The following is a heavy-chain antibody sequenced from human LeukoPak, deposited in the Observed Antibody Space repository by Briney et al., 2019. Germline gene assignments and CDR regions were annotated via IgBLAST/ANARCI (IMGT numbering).Heavy chain of an antibody. CDR1: GFSFNNNA. V-gene: IGHV3-23*01. Sequence: GGSLRLSCAASGFSFNNNAMSWVRQAPGKGLEWVSAINGGGDATEYADSVKGRFTISRDNSKKTLCLQMNSLRPEDTAVYYCARCTASCYANAFDVWGQGTLLTVSS. CDR2: INGGGDAT. J-gene: IGHJ3*01. CDR3: ARCTASCYANAFDV. D-gene: IGHD2-2*01.